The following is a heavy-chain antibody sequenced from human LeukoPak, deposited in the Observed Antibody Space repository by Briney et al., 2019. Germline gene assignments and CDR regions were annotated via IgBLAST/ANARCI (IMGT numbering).Heavy chain of an antibody. CDR2: INPNSGGT. D-gene: IGHD6-19*01. CDR1: RYTFTGYF. Sequence: GSVKVSCKTSRYTFTGYFLNWVRQAPGQGLEWMGRINPNSGGTNCGQKFQDRVTLTRDTSIATAYMELSSLTSDDTAVYYCARVDASSLAVHYWGQGTLVTVSS. V-gene: IGHV1-2*02. J-gene: IGHJ4*02. CDR3: ARVDASSLAVHY.